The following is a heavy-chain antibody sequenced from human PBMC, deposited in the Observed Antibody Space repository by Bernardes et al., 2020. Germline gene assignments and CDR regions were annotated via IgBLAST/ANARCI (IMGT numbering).Heavy chain of an antibody. J-gene: IGHJ4*02. D-gene: IGHD3-10*01. Sequence: GGSLRLSCAASGFTFSSYAMSWVRQAPGKGLEWVSAISGSGGSTYYADSVKGRFTISRDNSKNTLYLQMNSLRAEDTAVYYCAKDLSYRYYGSGSPHYDYWGQGTLVTVSS. CDR1: GFTFSSYA. CDR3: AKDLSYRYYGSGSPHYDY. V-gene: IGHV3-23*01. CDR2: ISGSGGST.